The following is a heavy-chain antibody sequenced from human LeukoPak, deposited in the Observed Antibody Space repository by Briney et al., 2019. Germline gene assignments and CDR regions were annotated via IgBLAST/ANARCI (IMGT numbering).Heavy chain of an antibody. V-gene: IGHV4-34*01. D-gene: IGHD5-18*01. CDR1: GGSFSGYY. CDR2: INHSGST. CDR3: ARGRHGGYSYGQRYYFDY. J-gene: IGHJ4*02. Sequence: SETLSLTCAVYGGSFSGYYWSSLRQPPGKGLEWIGEINHSGSTNYNPSLKSRVTMSVDTSKNQFSLKLSSVTAADTAVYYCARGRHGGYSYGQRYYFDYWGQGTLVTVSS.